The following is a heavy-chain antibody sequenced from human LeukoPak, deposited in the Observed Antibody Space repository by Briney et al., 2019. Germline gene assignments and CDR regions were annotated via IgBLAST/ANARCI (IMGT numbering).Heavy chain of an antibody. D-gene: IGHD3-16*01. V-gene: IGHV4-59*08. CDR1: GGSISSYY. CDR2: IYYSGST. J-gene: IGHJ5*02. Sequence: SETLSLTCTVSGGSISSYYWSWIRQPPGKGLEWIGYIYYSGSTNYNPSLKSRVTISVDASKNQFSLKLSSVTAADTAVYYCARHKGTKYYGFDPWGQGTLVTVSS. CDR3: ARHKGTKYYGFDP.